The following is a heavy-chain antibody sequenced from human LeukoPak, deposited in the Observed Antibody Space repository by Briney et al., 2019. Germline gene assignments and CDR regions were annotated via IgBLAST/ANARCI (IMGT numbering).Heavy chain of an antibody. CDR1: GYSITNYW. CDR2: IYPADSDI. J-gene: IGHJ5*02. D-gene: IGHD2-15*01. V-gene: IGHV5-51*01. Sequence: GESLKISCKGSGYSITNYWIAWVRQLPGKGLEWMGIIYPADSDIRYSPSFQGQVTISADKSISTAYLQWSSLKASDTAMYYCARQEYCSGGSCYTWFDPWGQGTLVTVSS. CDR3: ARQEYCSGGSCYTWFDP.